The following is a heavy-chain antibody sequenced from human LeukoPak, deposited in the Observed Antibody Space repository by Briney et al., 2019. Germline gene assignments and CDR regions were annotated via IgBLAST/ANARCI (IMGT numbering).Heavy chain of an antibody. Sequence: ASVTVSCKTPGYKFTGYYMHWVRQAPRQGLEWMGWINPDSGATHFAQKFQGRVTITRDTSISTAYMELSSLRSDDTAVYYCARDLGDTWIQLWPRGDSWGQGTLVTVSS. V-gene: IGHV1-2*02. CDR3: ARDLGDTWIQLWPRGDS. CDR2: INPDSGAT. CDR1: GYKFTGYY. D-gene: IGHD5-18*01. J-gene: IGHJ4*02.